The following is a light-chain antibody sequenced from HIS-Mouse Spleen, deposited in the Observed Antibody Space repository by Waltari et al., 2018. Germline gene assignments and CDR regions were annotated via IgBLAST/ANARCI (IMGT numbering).Light chain of an antibody. Sequence: SYELTQPPSVSVSPGQTARITCSGDALPKKYAYWYQQKSGQGPVLIIYEDSKRPSGIPERFSGASSGTMATLTISGARVEDEADYYCYSTDSSGNHRVFGGGTKLTVL. CDR2: EDS. CDR3: YSTDSSGNHRV. J-gene: IGLJ2*01. V-gene: IGLV3-10*01. CDR1: ALPKKY.